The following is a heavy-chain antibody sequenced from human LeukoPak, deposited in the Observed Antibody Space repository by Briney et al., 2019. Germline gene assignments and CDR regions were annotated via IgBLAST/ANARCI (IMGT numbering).Heavy chain of an antibody. J-gene: IGHJ4*02. CDR2: ISGYNGNT. CDR1: GYTFTSYG. D-gene: IGHD6-19*01. V-gene: IGHV1-18*01. Sequence: GASVKVSCKASGYTFTSYGISWVREAPGQGLEWMGWISGYNGNTNYAQKLQGRVTMTTDTSTSTAYMELRSLRSDDTAVYYRARDLSIAVAGQGGYWGQGTLVTVSS. CDR3: ARDLSIAVAGQGGY.